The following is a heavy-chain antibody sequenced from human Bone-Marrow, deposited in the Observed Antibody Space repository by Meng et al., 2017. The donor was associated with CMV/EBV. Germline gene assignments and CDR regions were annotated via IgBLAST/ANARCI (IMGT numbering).Heavy chain of an antibody. V-gene: IGHV3-11*01. CDR3: AREKNYGSGSYIHYGMDV. Sequence: GESLRLSCAASGFTFSDYYMSWIRQAPGKGLEWVSYISSSGSTIYYADSVKGRFTISRDNAKNSLYLQMNSLRAEDTAVYYCAREKNYGSGSYIHYGMDVWGQGTTVTVSS. D-gene: IGHD3-10*01. CDR2: ISSSGSTI. CDR1: GFTFSDYY. J-gene: IGHJ6*02.